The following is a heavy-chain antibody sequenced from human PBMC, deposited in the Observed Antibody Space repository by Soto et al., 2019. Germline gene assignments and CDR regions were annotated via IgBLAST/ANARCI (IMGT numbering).Heavy chain of an antibody. J-gene: IGHJ5*02. D-gene: IGHD3-3*01. CDR2: INPNGGST. Sequence: ASVKVSCKAPRDTFTSYYINWVRQAPGQGLEWMGIINPNGGSTIYAQQFRGRVTMTRDTSTSTVYMELRSLRSEDTAFYFCARSSGGNFGIIIEGTNWFAPGGQGTLVTVSS. V-gene: IGHV1-46*01. CDR1: RDTFTSYY. CDR3: ARSSGGNFGIIIEGTNWFAP.